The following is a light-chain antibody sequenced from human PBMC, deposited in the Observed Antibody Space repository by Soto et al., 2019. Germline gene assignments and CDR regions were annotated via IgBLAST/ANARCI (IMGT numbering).Light chain of an antibody. CDR3: GSYTSTSRYV. V-gene: IGLV2-18*02. CDR1: SSDVGKYDR. CDR2: EVT. Sequence: QSVLTQPPSVSGSPGQSVTISCTGTSSDVGKYDRVSWYQQPPGTAPKLIIYEVTNRPSGVPARFSGSKSGNTASLTISGLQAEDEADYYCGSYTSTSRYVFGAGTKVTVL. J-gene: IGLJ1*01.